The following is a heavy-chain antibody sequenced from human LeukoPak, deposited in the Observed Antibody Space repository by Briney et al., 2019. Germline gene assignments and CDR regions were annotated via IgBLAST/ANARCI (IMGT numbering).Heavy chain of an antibody. CDR1: GGTFSSYA. Sequence: GASVKVSCKASGGTFSSYAISWVRQAPGQGLEWMGRIIPILGIANYAQKFQGRVTITADKSTSTAYMELSSLRSEDTAVYYCARVRDYYGSGSYYNPYYYGMDAWGQGTTVTVSS. CDR2: IIPILGIA. CDR3: ARVRDYYGSGSYYNPYYYGMDA. J-gene: IGHJ6*02. D-gene: IGHD3-10*01. V-gene: IGHV1-69*04.